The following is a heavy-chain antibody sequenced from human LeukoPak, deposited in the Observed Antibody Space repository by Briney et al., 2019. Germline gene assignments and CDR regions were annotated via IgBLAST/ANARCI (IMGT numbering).Heavy chain of an antibody. CDR1: GYSISSGYY. CDR2: INHSGST. J-gene: IGHJ4*02. CDR3: ARDPSGSYYSG. V-gene: IGHV4-38-2*02. Sequence: SETLSLTCTVSGYSISSGYYWGWIRQPPGKGLEWIGEINHSGSTNYNPSLKSRVTISVDTSKNQFSLKLSSVTAADTAVYYCARDPSGSYYSGWGLGTLVTVSS. D-gene: IGHD3-10*01.